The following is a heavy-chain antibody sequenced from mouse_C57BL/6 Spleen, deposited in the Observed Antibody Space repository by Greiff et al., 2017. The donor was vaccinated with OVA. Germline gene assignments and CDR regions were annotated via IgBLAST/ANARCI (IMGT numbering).Heavy chain of an antibody. CDR2: IRNKANNHAT. J-gene: IGHJ1*03. Sequence: EVQVVESGGGLVQPGGSMKLSCAASGFTFSDAWMDWVRQSPEKGLEWVAEIRNKANNHATYYAESVKGRFTISRDDSKSSVYLEMNSLRAEDTGIYGCTRGPDGYYVGWYFDDWGTGTTVTVSS. CDR1: GFTFSDAW. CDR3: TRGPDGYYVGWYFDD. D-gene: IGHD2-3*01. V-gene: IGHV6-6*01.